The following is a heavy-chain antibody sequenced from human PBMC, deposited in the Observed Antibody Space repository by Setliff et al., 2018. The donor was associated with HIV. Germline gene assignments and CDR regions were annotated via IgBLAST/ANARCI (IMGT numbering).Heavy chain of an antibody. Sequence: PSETLSLPCVAYGGSYNDFYWTSNRQPPGKGLQWIGAVNHAGSTTYNPSLKSRVTISIDTSKNQFSLKLSSVTVADSALYFFARTRALNSSNWNPFDYWSQGKLVTSPQ. CDR2: VNHAGST. CDR3: ARTRALNSSNWNPFDY. CDR1: GGSYNDFY. J-gene: IGHJ4*02. D-gene: IGHD1-1*01. V-gene: IGHV4-34*01.